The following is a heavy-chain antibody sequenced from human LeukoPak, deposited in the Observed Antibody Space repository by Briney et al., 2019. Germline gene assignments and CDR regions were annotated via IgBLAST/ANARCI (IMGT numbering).Heavy chain of an antibody. CDR1: GYTFTGYY. D-gene: IGHD3-3*01. J-gene: IGHJ4*02. CDR3: ATSGGTSGPELDC. Sequence: GASVKVSCKASGYTFTGYYMHXXXQXPGQXLXXXXXNNXKXXGTNYAXXFQGXVXMTXDTSISTAYRELSRMTSDDTAVYYCATSGGTSGPELDCWGQGTLVTVSS. V-gene: IGHV1-2*02. CDR2: NNXKXXGT.